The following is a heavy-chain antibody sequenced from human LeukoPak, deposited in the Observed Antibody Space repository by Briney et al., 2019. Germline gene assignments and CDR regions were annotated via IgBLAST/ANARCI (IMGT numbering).Heavy chain of an antibody. V-gene: IGHV1-24*01. CDR3: ATDPYGGNSRDY. CDR1: GYTLTELS. J-gene: IGHJ4*02. CDR2: FDPEDGET. Sequence: GASVKVSCKVSGYTLTELSMHWVRQAPGKELEWMGGFDPEDGETIYAQKFQGRVTMTEDTSTDTAYMELSSLRSEDTAVYYCATDPYGGNSRDYWGQGTLVTVSS. D-gene: IGHD4-23*01.